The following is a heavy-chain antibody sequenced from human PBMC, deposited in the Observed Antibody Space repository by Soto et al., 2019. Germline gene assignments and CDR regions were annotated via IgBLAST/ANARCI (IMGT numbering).Heavy chain of an antibody. D-gene: IGHD3-10*01. CDR2: IYHSGST. CDR1: GGSISSGGYS. J-gene: IGHJ4*02. V-gene: IGHV4-30-2*01. CDR3: ARENNVLPGGYFDY. Sequence: QLQLQESGSGLVKPSQTLSLTCAVSGGSISSGGYSWSWIRQPPGKGLEWIGNIYHSGSTYYNPSLKSRVTISVDRSKNQFSLKLSSVTAADTAVYYCARENNVLPGGYFDYWGQGTLVTVSS.